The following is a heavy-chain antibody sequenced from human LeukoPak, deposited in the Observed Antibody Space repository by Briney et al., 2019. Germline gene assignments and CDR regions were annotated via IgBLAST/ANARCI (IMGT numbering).Heavy chain of an antibody. V-gene: IGHV1-46*01. CDR2: INHSGGST. CDR3: ARDSRSWGFDP. Sequence: ASVKVSFQASGYTFTSYYMHWVGQPPGQGLDWMGIINHSGGSTRYAQKFQGRVIITRDTNTSTVYKEQSSLRSEDTAVYYCARDSRSWGFDPWGQGTLVTVSS. D-gene: IGHD6-13*01. J-gene: IGHJ5*02. CDR1: GYTFTSYY.